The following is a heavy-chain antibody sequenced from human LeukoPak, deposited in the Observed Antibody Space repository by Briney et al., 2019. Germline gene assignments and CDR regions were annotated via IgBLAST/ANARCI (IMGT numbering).Heavy chain of an antibody. V-gene: IGHV4-59*12. CDR2: IYYSVSN. J-gene: IGHJ4*02. CDR1: GRFISSYY. CDR3: ARVIPGRYYGSGYFDY. D-gene: IGHD3-10*01. Sequence: SETLSLTCPVSGRFISSYYWSWIQQPPGKGLEWIGYIYYSVSNNFSPSFKTRVTISVATSKTQFSLKLSSVTAADTAVYYCARVIPGRYYGSGYFDYWGQGTLVTVSS.